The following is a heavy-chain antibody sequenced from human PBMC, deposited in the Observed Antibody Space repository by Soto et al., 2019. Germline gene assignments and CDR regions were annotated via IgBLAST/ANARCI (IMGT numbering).Heavy chain of an antibody. CDR2: IYGSGSST. CDR1: GLILSPYN. Sequence: GGTLRVCCTGSGLILSPYNMNWFRQAPGKGLEWVSGIYGSGSSTYYADSVKGRFTISRDNSNNTLYLQMNSLRAEDTAVYYCAKDARPDGYWDFDYWGQGT. J-gene: IGHJ4*02. V-gene: IGHV3-23*01. D-gene: IGHD5-12*01. CDR3: AKDARPDGYWDFDY.